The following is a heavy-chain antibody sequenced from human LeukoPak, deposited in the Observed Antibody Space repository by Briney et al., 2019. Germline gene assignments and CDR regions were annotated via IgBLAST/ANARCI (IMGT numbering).Heavy chain of an antibody. CDR3: ARDRGYSYYDY. CDR2: IWYDGSNK. V-gene: IGHV3-33*08. J-gene: IGHJ4*02. CDR1: GFTFSSYG. D-gene: IGHD5-18*01. Sequence: GGSLRLSCAASGFTFSSYGMHWVRQAPGKGLEWVALIWYDGSNKNYADSVKGRFTISRDNLKNTLYLQMNSLRAEDTAVYYCARDRGYSYYDYWGQGTLVTVSS.